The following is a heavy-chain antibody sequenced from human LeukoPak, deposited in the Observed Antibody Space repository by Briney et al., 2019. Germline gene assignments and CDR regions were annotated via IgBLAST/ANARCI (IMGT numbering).Heavy chain of an antibody. CDR3: ARGGGIEYGDYRSQVDY. D-gene: IGHD4-17*01. J-gene: IGHJ4*02. CDR1: GYTFTGYY. V-gene: IGHV1-2*02. Sequence: GASVKASCKASGYTFTGYYMHWVRQAPGQGLEWMGWINPNSGGTNYAQKFQGRVTMTRDTSIRTAYMELSRLRSDDTAVYHCARGGGIEYGDYRSQVDYWGQGTLVTVSS. CDR2: INPNSGGT.